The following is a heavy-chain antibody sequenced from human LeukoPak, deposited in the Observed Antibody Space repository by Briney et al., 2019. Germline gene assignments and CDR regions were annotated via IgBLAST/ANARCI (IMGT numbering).Heavy chain of an antibody. D-gene: IGHD1-26*01. CDR1: GFTFSNAW. V-gene: IGHV3-23*01. Sequence: GGSLRLSCAASGFTFSNAWMSWVRQAPGKGLEWVSAISGSGGSTYYADSVKGRFTISRDNSKNTLYLQMNSLRAEDTAVYYCAKDRNSGSYYVDAFDIWGQGTMVTVSS. CDR3: AKDRNSGSYYVDAFDI. CDR2: ISGSGGST. J-gene: IGHJ3*02.